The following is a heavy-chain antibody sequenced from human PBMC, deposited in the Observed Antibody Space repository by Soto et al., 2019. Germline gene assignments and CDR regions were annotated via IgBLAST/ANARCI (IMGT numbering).Heavy chain of an antibody. CDR1: GGSISSSSYY. D-gene: IGHD5-12*01. CDR2: IYYSGST. Sequence: PSETLSLTCTVSGGSISSSSYYWGWIRQPPGKGLEWIGSIYYSGSTYYNPSLKSRVTISVDTSKNQFSLKLSSVTAEDTAVYYCARVRYSNTFTPDYWGQGTLVTVSS. V-gene: IGHV4-39*01. J-gene: IGHJ4*02. CDR3: ARVRYSNTFTPDY.